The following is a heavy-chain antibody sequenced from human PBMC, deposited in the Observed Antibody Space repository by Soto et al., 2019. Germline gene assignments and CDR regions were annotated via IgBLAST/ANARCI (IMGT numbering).Heavy chain of an antibody. D-gene: IGHD6-25*01. CDR2: IKQDGSEK. CDR1: GFTFSSYW. CDR3: ARDSRDYATGYYYYGMDV. V-gene: IGHV3-7*01. Sequence: EVQLVESGGGLVQPGGSLRLSCAASGFTFSSYWMSWVRQAPGKGLEWVANIKQDGSEKYYVDSVKGRFTISRDNAKNSLYLQMNSLRAEDTAVYYCARDSRDYATGYYYYGMDVWGQGTTVTVSS. J-gene: IGHJ6*02.